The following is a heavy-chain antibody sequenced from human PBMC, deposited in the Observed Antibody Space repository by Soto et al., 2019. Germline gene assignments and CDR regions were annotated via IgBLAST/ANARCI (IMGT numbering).Heavy chain of an antibody. CDR1: GGSISSGGYY. CDR2: IYYSGST. V-gene: IGHV4-31*03. CDR3: ARGRGTVTTVTTHLDY. J-gene: IGHJ4*02. D-gene: IGHD4-17*01. Sequence: QVQLQELGPGLMKPSQTLSLTCTVSGGSISSGGYYWSWIRQHPGKGLEWIGYIYYSGSTYYNPSLKSRVTISVDTSKNQFSVKLSSVTAADTAVYYCARGRGTVTTVTTHLDYWGQGTLVTVSS.